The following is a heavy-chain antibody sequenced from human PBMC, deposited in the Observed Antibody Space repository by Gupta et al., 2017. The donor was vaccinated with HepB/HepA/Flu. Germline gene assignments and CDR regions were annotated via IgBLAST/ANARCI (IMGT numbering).Heavy chain of an antibody. J-gene: IGHJ4*02. CDR1: GFTFSNYA. CDR2: ISDSATST. CDR3: AKEKAAYSNTWPDY. Sequence: EVQLLESGGGLVQPGGSLRLSCAASGFTFSNYAMSWVRQAPGKGLEWVSAISDSATSTYYADSVKGRFTISRDNSKNTLYLQMNSLRAEDTAVYYCAKEKAAYSNTWPDYWGQGTLVTVSS. V-gene: IGHV3-23*01. D-gene: IGHD6-13*01.